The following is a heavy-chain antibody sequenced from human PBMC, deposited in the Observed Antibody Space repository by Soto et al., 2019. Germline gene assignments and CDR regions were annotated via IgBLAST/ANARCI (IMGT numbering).Heavy chain of an antibody. D-gene: IGHD3-22*01. J-gene: IGHJ2*01. CDR2: IPTTGTPI. V-gene: IGHV3-48*01. Sequence: QLVESGGGLVQPGGSLKLSCAASGFTFSTYNMVWVRQAPGKGLEWLSYIPTTGTPIYYADSVKGRFAISRDNAKNLLYLHMNSLRAKDTAVDYCARYYDTTGLDLWGRGTLVTVSS. CDR1: GFTFSTYN. CDR3: ARYYDTTGLDL.